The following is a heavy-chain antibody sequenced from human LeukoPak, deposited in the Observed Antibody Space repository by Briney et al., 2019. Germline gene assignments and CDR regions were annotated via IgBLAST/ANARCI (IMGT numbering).Heavy chain of an antibody. J-gene: IGHJ5*02. V-gene: IGHV1-69*13. CDR2: IIPIFGTA. CDR1: GGTFSSYA. Sequence: GASVKVSCKASGGTFSSYAISRVRQAPGQGLEWMGGIIPIFGTANYAQKFQGRVTITADESTSTAYMELSSLRSEDTAVYYCARVRLGQRRYCSGGSCQNWFDPWGQGTLVTVSS. CDR3: ARVRLGQRRYCSGGSCQNWFDP. D-gene: IGHD2-15*01.